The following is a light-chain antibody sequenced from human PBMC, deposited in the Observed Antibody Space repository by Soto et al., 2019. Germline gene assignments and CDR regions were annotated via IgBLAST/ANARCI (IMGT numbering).Light chain of an antibody. CDR1: QSLLHSNGYNY. Sequence: DIVMTQSPLSLPVTPGEPASISCRSSQSLLHSNGYNYLDWYLQKPGQSPQLLIYLGSNRASGVPDRFSGSGSGTDFILRINRVEAEDVGVYYCMQTIQTPTFGQGTKVDIK. CDR2: LGS. CDR3: MQTIQTPT. J-gene: IGKJ1*01. V-gene: IGKV2-28*01.